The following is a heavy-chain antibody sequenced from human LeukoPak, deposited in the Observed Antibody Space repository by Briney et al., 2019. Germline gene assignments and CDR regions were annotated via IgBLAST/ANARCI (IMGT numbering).Heavy chain of an antibody. CDR2: INPNSGGT. CDR1: GYTFTGYY. V-gene: IGHV1-2*02. D-gene: IGHD3-3*01. CDR3: ANHLPRLRFLEWIRLQYYFDY. Sequence: GASVKVSCKASGYTFTGYYMHWVRQAPGQGIEWMGWINPNSGGTNYAQKFQGRVTMTRDTSISTAYMELSRLRSDDTAVYYCANHLPRLRFLEWIRLQYYFDYWGQGTLVTVSS. J-gene: IGHJ4*02.